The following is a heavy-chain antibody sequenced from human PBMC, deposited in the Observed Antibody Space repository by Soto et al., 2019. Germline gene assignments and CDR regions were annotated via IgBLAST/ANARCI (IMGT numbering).Heavy chain of an antibody. V-gene: IGHV1-18*04. J-gene: IGHJ4*02. CDR1: GYTFTSYG. D-gene: IGHD2-2*01. CDR2: ISAYNGNT. Sequence: ASVKVSCKASGYTFTSYGISWVRQAPGQGLEWMGWISAYNGNTNYAQKLQGRVTMTTDTSTSTAYMELRSLRSDDTAVYYCARASYCSSTSCFDYWGQGTLVTAPQ. CDR3: ARASYCSSTSCFDY.